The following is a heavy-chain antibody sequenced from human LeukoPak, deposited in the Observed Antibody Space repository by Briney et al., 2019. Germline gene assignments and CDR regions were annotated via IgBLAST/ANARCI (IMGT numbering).Heavy chain of an antibody. J-gene: IGHJ4*02. Sequence: SETLSLTCTVSGGSISSYYWSWIRQPAGKGLEWIGRFYSGGSTDYNPSLKSRVTMSVDTSKNQFSLKLSSVTAADTAAYYCARVYSGYDLPGSLANYYFDYWGQGTLATVSS. CDR3: ARVYSGYDLPGSLANYYFDY. CDR2: FYSGGST. CDR1: GGSISSYY. V-gene: IGHV4-4*07. D-gene: IGHD5-12*01.